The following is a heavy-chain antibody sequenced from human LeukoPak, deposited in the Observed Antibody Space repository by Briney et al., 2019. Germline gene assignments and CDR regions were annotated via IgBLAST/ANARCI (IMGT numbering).Heavy chain of an antibody. J-gene: IGHJ4*02. CDR3: AKYGGSLPLGDY. V-gene: IGHV3-23*01. CDR1: GFTFSSYA. D-gene: IGHD1-26*01. CDR2: ISGSGGST. Sequence: PGGSLRLSCAASGFTFSSYAMSWVRQAPGKGLEWVSAISGSGGSTYYADSLKGRFTISRDNSKSTLYLQMNSLRAEDTAVYYCAKYGGSLPLGDYWGQGTLVTVSS.